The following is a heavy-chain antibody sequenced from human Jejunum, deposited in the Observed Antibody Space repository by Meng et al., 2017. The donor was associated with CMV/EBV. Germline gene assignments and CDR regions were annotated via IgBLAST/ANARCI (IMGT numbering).Heavy chain of an antibody. CDR3: ARGGWELLPFDY. D-gene: IGHD1-26*01. Sequence: CKASGGTFSSYAISWVRQAPGQGLEWMGGIIPIFETPNYARRFQGRVTMTTDESTSTAYMELSSLRSDDTAVYYCARGGWELLPFDYWGQGTLVTVSS. CDR2: IIPIFETP. J-gene: IGHJ4*02. CDR1: GGTFSSYA. V-gene: IGHV1-69*05.